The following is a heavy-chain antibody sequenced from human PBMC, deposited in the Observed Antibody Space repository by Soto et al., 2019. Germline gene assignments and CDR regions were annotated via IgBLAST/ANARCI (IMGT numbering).Heavy chain of an antibody. V-gene: IGHV1-18*01. CDR1: GYSFTAYG. CDR2: ISPYNGNT. Sequence: QVQLVQSGAEVKQPGASVKVSCMASGYSFTAYGISWVRQAPGQGLEWVGWISPYNGNTNYGQKFQGRVTVTTDTSTGTAYMELRSLRSDDTAVYSCARGSGSFLDPWGQGTLVTVSS. D-gene: IGHD3-10*01. CDR3: ARGSGSFLDP. J-gene: IGHJ5*02.